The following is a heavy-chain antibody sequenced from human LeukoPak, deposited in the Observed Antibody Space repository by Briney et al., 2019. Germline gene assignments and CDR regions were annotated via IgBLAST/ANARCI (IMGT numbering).Heavy chain of an antibody. CDR1: GGSFSGYY. CDR3: ARGITMVRPNPNWFDP. CDR2: INHSGST. V-gene: IGHV4-34*01. J-gene: IGHJ5*02. D-gene: IGHD3-10*01. Sequence: SETQSLTCAVYGGSFSGYYWSWIRQPPGKGLEWIGEINHSGSTNYNPSLKSRVTISVDTSKNQFSLKLSSVTAADTAVYYCARGITMVRPNPNWFDPWGQGTLVTVSS.